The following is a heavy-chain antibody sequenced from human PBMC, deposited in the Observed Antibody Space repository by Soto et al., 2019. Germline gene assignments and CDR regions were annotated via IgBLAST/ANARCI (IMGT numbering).Heavy chain of an antibody. CDR3: ARRAGIVGVTSRFDL. V-gene: IGHV4-39*01. Sequence: QLQLQESGPELVRSSETLSLTCTLSGDSVSNTQYYWAWIRQPPRKGLEWIGDVYSGVNTKYSPSLKSRVAISVDTAKNQFSLKLFSVNAADTAVYYCARRAGIVGVTSRFDLWGQGALVTVSS. CDR1: GDSVSNTQYY. CDR2: VYSGVNT. J-gene: IGHJ4*02. D-gene: IGHD1-26*01.